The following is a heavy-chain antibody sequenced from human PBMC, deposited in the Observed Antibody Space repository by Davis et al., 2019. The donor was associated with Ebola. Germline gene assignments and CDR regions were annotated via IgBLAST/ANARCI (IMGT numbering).Heavy chain of an antibody. V-gene: IGHV1-2*06. CDR3: ARIDSGYPNDY. Sequence: ASVKVSCKTSGYIFIDFYVQWVRQAPGQGLEWMGRVNPRNGDTIYAQKFQGRVTMTSDTSISTGYMELTGLTSGDTAMYFCARIDSGYPNDYWGQGTLVTVSS. CDR2: VNPRNGDT. J-gene: IGHJ4*02. CDR1: GYIFIDFY. D-gene: IGHD5-12*01.